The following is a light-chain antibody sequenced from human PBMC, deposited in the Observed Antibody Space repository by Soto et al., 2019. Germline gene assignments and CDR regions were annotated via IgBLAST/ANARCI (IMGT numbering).Light chain of an antibody. CDR3: HRHTT. CDR1: QGISSW. Sequence: DIQMTQSPSTLSASVGDRVTITCRGSQGISSWLAWYQLKPGKAPRLLIYKASSLASGVLSRFSGGGSGTEFTLTISSRQPEDVATYHCHRHTTFGQGTKVEI. V-gene: IGKV1-5*03. J-gene: IGKJ1*01. CDR2: KAS.